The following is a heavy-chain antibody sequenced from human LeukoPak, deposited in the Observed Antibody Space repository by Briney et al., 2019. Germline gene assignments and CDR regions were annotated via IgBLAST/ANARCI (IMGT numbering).Heavy chain of an antibody. Sequence: SETLSLTCAVYGGSFSGYYWSWIRQPPGKGLEWIGEVNHSGSTNYNPSLKSRVTISVDTSKNQFSLKLSSVTAADTAVYYCARGGLWVVRPVDYWGQGTLDTVSS. V-gene: IGHV4-34*01. CDR3: ARGGLWVVRPVDY. J-gene: IGHJ4*02. CDR2: VNHSGST. D-gene: IGHD3-10*01. CDR1: GGSFSGYY.